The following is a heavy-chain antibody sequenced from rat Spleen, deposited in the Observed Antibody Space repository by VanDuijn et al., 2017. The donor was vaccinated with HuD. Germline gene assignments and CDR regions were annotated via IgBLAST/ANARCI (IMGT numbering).Heavy chain of an antibody. Sequence: EVQLLESGGGLVQPGGSLKLSCVASGFTFNNYWMTWIRQAPGKGLEWVASITHIGGTTYYPDSVKGRFTISRDDAKSTLYLQMDSLRSEDTATYYCTTEKATRDYYVMDAWGQGASVTVSS. D-gene: IGHD1-10*01. CDR1: GFTFNNYW. CDR3: TTEKATRDYYVMDA. V-gene: IGHV5-31*01. J-gene: IGHJ4*01. CDR2: ITHIGGTT.